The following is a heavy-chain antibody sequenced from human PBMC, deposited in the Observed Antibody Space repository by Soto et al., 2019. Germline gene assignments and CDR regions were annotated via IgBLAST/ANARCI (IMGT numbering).Heavy chain of an antibody. CDR3: ARVKVPAAILGAFDL. D-gene: IGHD2-2*02. CDR2: INPFKGDT. V-gene: IGHV1-18*03. CDR1: GYTFSTYG. J-gene: IGHJ3*01. Sequence: GASVKVSCKASGYTFSTYGITWVRQAPGQGLDWMGWINPFKGDTNSAARFQDRVTMTTDTSTRTAYMELRSLRSDDMAVYYCARVKVPAAILGAFDLWGQGTLVTVS.